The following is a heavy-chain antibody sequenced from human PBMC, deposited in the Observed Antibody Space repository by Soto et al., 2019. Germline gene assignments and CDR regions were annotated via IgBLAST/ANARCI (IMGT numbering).Heavy chain of an antibody. V-gene: IGHV1-69*01. J-gene: IGHJ6*02. CDR3: ARDRIAAAHEYYYYGMDV. CDR2: IIPIFGTA. Sequence: QVQLVQSGAEVQKPGSSVKVSCKASGGTFSSYAISWVRQAPGQGLEWMGGIIPIFGTANYAQKFQGRVTITADESTSTAYMELSSLRSEDTAVYYCARDRIAAAHEYYYYGMDVWGQGTTVTVSS. CDR1: GGTFSSYA. D-gene: IGHD6-13*01.